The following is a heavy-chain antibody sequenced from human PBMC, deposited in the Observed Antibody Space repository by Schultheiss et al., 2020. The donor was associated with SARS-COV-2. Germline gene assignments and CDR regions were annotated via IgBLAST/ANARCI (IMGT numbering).Heavy chain of an antibody. V-gene: IGHV1-18*04. Sequence: ASVKVSCKASGYTFTSYGISWVRQAPGQGLEWMGWISAYNGNTNYAQKFQGRVTITRNTSISTAYMELSSLRSEDTAVYYCARGWKVAVAGPTEQDYWGQGTLVTVSS. CDR1: GYTFTSYG. D-gene: IGHD6-19*01. CDR3: ARGWKVAVAGPTEQDY. J-gene: IGHJ4*02. CDR2: ISAYNGNT.